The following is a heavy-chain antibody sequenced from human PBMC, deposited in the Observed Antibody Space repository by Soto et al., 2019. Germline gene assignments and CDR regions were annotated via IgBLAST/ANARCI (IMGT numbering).Heavy chain of an antibody. V-gene: IGHV1-46*03. CDR1: GYTFTSYY. CDR3: ARVSTGTGWNPFDY. D-gene: IGHD1-1*01. CDR2: INPSGGST. J-gene: IGHJ4*02. Sequence: QVQLVQSGAEVKKPGASVKVSCKASGYTFTSYYMHWVRQAPGQGLEWMGIINPSGGSTNYAQKFQGRVTXXRXTXXSTVYMELSSLRSEDTAVYYCARVSTGTGWNPFDYWGQGTLVTVSS.